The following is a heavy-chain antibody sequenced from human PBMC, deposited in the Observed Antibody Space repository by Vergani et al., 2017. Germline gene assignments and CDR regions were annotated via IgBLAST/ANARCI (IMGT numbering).Heavy chain of an antibody. CDR2: IIPILGTA. D-gene: IGHD3-22*01. J-gene: IGHJ5*02. CDR3: AGEYYYDSSGYYWHGFDP. V-gene: IGHV1-69*11. Sequence: QVQLVQSGAEVKKPGSSVKVSCKASGGTFSSYAISWVRQAPGQGLEWMGRIIPILGTANYAQKFQGRVTITADESTSTAYMELSSLRSEDTAVYYCAGEYYYDSSGYYWHGFDPWGQGTLVTVSS. CDR1: GGTFSSYA.